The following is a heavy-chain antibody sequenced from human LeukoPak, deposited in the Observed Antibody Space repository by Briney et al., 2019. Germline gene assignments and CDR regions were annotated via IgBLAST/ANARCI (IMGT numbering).Heavy chain of an antibody. Sequence: ASVKLSRKASGYTFTIYDINWVRHATPQGLERMGWMNPNSGNTGYAQKFQGRATLTRNTSISPAYIELRSVRSEDTAVYYCARGYLDRQWLYYYYGMDVWGQGTTVTVSS. CDR3: ARGYLDRQWLYYYYGMDV. CDR2: MNPNSGNT. CDR1: GYTFTIYD. V-gene: IGHV1-8*01. J-gene: IGHJ6*02. D-gene: IGHD6-19*01.